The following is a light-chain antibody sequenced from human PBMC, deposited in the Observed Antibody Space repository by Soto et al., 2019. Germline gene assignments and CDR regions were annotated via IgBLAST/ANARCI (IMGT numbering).Light chain of an antibody. Sequence: QSALTQPRSVSGSPGQSVTISCTGTSSDVGGYNYVSWYQQHPGKAPKLMIYDVSKRPSGVPDRFSGSKSGNTASLTISGLQAEDEAAYYCCSYAGRYSYVFGTGTKVTV. V-gene: IGLV2-11*01. CDR3: CSYAGRYSYV. J-gene: IGLJ1*01. CDR1: SSDVGGYNY. CDR2: DVS.